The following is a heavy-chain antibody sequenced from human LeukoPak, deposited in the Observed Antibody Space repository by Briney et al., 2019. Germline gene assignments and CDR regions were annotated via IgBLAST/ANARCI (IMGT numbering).Heavy chain of an antibody. J-gene: IGHJ4*02. CDR1: GYTFTGYY. CDR3: ARDLYGGTSATFDY. V-gene: IGHV1-2*02. D-gene: IGHD4-23*01. Sequence: ASVKVSCKASGYTFTGYYMHWVRQAPGQGLEWMGWINPNSGGTYYAQKFQGRVTMTSDTSISSAYMELSRLRSDDRAVYYCARDLYGGTSATFDYWGQGALVTVSS. CDR2: INPNSGGT.